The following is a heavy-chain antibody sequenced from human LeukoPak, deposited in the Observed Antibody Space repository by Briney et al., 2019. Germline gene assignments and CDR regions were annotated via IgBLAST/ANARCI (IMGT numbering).Heavy chain of an antibody. D-gene: IGHD3-22*01. V-gene: IGHV1-2*02. CDR1: GYTFTGYY. CDR3: ARAVRLITMIVVDGWFDP. Sequence: ASVKVSCKASGYTFTGYYMHWVRQAPGQGLEWMGWINPNGGGTNYAQKFQGRVTMTRDTSISTAYMELSRLRSDDTAVYYCARAVRLITMIVVDGWFDPWGQGTLVTVSS. J-gene: IGHJ5*02. CDR2: INPNGGGT.